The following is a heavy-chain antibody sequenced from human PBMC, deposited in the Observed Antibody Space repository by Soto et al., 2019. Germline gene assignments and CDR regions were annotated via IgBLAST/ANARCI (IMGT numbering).Heavy chain of an antibody. CDR1: GFTFSRHT. V-gene: IGHV3-30-3*01. CDR3: EREVEYDFWGGFITHPYYFDD. J-gene: IGHJ4*02. CDR2: ISDDGSNT. Sequence: QVQLVESGGGVVQPGRSLRLSCAASGFTFSRHTMHWVRQAPGKGLAWVAAISDDGSNTYYADSVKGRFTISSDNSKKTLYLQRNSVSSEDTTVHHCEREVEYDFWGGFITHPYYFDDWGQGSQVTVAS. D-gene: IGHD3-3*01.